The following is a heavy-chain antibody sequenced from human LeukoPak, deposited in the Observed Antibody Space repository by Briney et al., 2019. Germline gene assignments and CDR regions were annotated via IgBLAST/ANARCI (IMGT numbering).Heavy chain of an antibody. D-gene: IGHD6-13*01. CDR1: GGSIRSPSHY. J-gene: IGHJ4*02. Sequence: PSETLSLTCSVSGGSIRSPSHYWGWIRQPPGKGLGWIGSIYYSGTTYYNPSIESRVTISVDPSMHHYSLRLSSVTAADTAVYYCARRSSRAADFDYWGQGTLVTVSS. CDR3: ARRSSRAADFDY. CDR2: IYYSGTT. V-gene: IGHV4-39*02.